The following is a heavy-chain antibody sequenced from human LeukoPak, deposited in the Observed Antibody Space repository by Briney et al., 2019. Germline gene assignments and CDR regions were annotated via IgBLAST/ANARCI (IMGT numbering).Heavy chain of an antibody. CDR3: ARDSIDAFDI. CDR2: IYHSGST. V-gene: IGHV4-30-2*01. Sequence: NPSETLSLTCAVSGGSISSGGYSWSWIRQPPGQGLEWIGYIYHSGSTYYNPSLKSRVTISVDRSKNQFSLKLSSVTAADTAVYYCARDSIDAFDIWGQGTMVTVSS. J-gene: IGHJ3*02. CDR1: GGSISSGGYS.